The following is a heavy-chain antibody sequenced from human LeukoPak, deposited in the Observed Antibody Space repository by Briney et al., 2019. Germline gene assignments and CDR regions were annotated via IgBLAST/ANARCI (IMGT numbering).Heavy chain of an antibody. J-gene: IGHJ4*02. V-gene: IGHV5-51*01. Sequence: GESLKIYCQGSGYSFTSYWIVWVRQMPGQGVEYMGIIHPDDSNTKYSPSFEGQVIISVHKSISTAYLQWSSLKASDSAIYYCSRRRVDTVAGPDYWGQGTLVTVSS. CDR2: IHPDDSNT. D-gene: IGHD5-12*01. CDR3: SRRRVDTVAGPDY. CDR1: GYSFTSYW.